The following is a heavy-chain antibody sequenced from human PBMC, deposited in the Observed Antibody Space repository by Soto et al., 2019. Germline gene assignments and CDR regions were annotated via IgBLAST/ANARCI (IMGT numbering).Heavy chain of an antibody. V-gene: IGHV3-21*01. D-gene: IGHD6-19*01. CDR2: ISSSGSYI. Sequence: EMQLVESGGGLVKPGGSLRLSCAASVFTLSSYSMNWVRQAPGKGLEWVSSISSSGSYINYADSVKGRFTISRDNAKNSLHLQMNSLRAEDTAVYYCARDMVVGRWLVPSCDYWGQGTLVTVSS. J-gene: IGHJ4*02. CDR3: ARDMVVGRWLVPSCDY. CDR1: VFTLSSYS.